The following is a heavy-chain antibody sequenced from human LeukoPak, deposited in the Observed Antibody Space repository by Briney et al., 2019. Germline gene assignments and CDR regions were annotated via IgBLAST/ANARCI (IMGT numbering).Heavy chain of an antibody. D-gene: IGHD4-23*01. CDR2: ISDSGT. J-gene: IGHJ4*02. CDR1: GFTFSSYA. CDR3: VTPTMVVTPVY. Sequence: PGGSLRLSCAASGFTFSSYAVSWVRQAPGKGLEWVSAISDSGTYYADSVKGRFTISRDNSKNTLYLQMNSLRAEDTAVYYCVTPTMVVTPVYWGQGTLVTVSS. V-gene: IGHV3-23*01.